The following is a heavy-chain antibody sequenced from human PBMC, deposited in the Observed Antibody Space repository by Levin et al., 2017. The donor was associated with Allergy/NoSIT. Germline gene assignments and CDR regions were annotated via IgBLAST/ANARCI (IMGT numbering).Heavy chain of an antibody. CDR2: IYYSGST. V-gene: IGHV4-61*01. CDR1: GGSVSSGSYY. D-gene: IGHD2-2*02. Sequence: SETLSLTCTVSGGSVSSGSYYWSWIRQPPGKGLEWIGYIYYSGSTNYNPSLKSRVTISVDTSKNQFSLKLSSVTAADTAVYYCARGDIVVVPAAITYAFDSWGQGTMVTVSS. J-gene: IGHJ3*02. CDR3: ARGDIVVVPAAITYAFDS.